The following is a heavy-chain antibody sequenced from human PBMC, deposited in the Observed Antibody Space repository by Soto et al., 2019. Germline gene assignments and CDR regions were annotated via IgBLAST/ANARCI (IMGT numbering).Heavy chain of an antibody. CDR1: GFTFSTSA. J-gene: IGHJ6*02. D-gene: IGHD3-3*01. CDR2: ISGSGAGT. Sequence: GGSLRLSCTVSGFTFSTSAMSWVRQAPGRGLEWVSGISGSGAGTYYADAVKGRFTISRDNSKNTLYLQMSGLRAEDAAVYYCAKGPTVFGAVISFDYYYGMYVWGQGTPVTVSS. CDR3: AKGPTVFGAVISFDYYYGMYV. V-gene: IGHV3-23*01.